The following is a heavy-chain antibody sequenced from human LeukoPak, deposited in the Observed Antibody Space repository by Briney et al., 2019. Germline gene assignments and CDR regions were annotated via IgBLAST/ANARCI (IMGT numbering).Heavy chain of an antibody. V-gene: IGHV1-18*01. J-gene: IGHJ6*02. Sequence: GASVKVSCKASGYTFTSYGISWVRQAPGQGLEWMGWISAYNGNTNYAQKLQGRVTMTTDTSTSTAYMELRSLRSDDTAVYYCARGGVRYCSGGSCYSNYYYGMDVWGQGTTVTVSS. CDR3: ARGGVRYCSGGSCYSNYYYGMDV. D-gene: IGHD2-15*01. CDR2: ISAYNGNT. CDR1: GYTFTSYG.